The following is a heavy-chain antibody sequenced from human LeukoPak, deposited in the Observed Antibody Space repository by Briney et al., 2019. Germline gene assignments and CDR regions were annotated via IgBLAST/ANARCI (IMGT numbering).Heavy chain of an antibody. V-gene: IGHV3-48*03. D-gene: IGHD6-19*01. Sequence: GGSLRLSCAASGFTFSSYEMNWVRQAPGKGLEWVSYISSSGSTIYYADSVKGRFTISRDNAKNALYLQMNSLRGEDTAVYYCARGQYSSGWMIDYWGQGTLVTVSS. CDR2: ISSSGSTI. CDR1: GFTFSSYE. CDR3: ARGQYSSGWMIDY. J-gene: IGHJ4*02.